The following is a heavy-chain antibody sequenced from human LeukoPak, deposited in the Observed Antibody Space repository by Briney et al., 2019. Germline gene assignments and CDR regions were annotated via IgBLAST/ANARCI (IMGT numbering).Heavy chain of an antibody. CDR3: ARYPAYGYYYGMDV. Sequence: PSETLSLTCTVSGGSISSGGYYWSWIRQHPGKGLEWIGEINHSGSTNYNPSLKSRVTISVDTSKNQFSLKLSSVTAADTAVYYCARYPAYGYYYGMDVWGQGTTVTVSS. CDR1: GGSISSGGYY. V-gene: IGHV4-31*03. D-gene: IGHD4-17*01. J-gene: IGHJ6*02. CDR2: INHSGST.